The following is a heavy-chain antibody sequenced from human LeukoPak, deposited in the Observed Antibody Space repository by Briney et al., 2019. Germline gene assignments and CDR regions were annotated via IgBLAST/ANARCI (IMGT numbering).Heavy chain of an antibody. J-gene: IGHJ5*02. CDR2: IYYSGST. V-gene: IGHV4-31*03. Sequence: PSQTVSLTCTVSGGSISSGGYYWSWIRQHTGKGLEWIGYIYYSGSTYYNPSLKSRVTISVDTSKNQFSPKLSSVTAADTAVYYCASGGRGSTWFDPWGQGTLVTVSS. CDR1: GGSISSGGYY. CDR3: ASGGRGSTWFDP. D-gene: IGHD3-16*01.